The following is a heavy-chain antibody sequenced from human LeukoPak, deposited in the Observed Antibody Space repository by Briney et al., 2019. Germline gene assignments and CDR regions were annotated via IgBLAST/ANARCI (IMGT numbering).Heavy chain of an antibody. J-gene: IGHJ3*02. CDR3: ARGVMTAIFAFDI. CDR2: IYTNGIT. V-gene: IGHV4-4*07. D-gene: IGHD2-21*02. CDR1: GDSIRDYY. Sequence: SETLSLTCTVSGDSIRDYYWGWLRQPAGKGLELIGRIYTNGITNYNPSLKSRVTTSVDTSKNQLSLRLSSVTAADTAVYYCARGVMTAIFAFDIWGQGTMVTASS.